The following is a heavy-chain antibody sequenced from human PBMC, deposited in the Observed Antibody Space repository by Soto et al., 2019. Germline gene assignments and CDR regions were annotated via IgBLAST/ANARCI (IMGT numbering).Heavy chain of an antibody. V-gene: IGHV3-21*01. D-gene: IGHD1-26*01. CDR1: GFTFSSYS. CDR2: ISSSSSYI. CDR3: ARDGTQRGNYYYYGMDV. J-gene: IGHJ6*02. Sequence: EVQLVESGGGLVKPGGSLRLSCAASGFTFSSYSMNWVRQAPGKGLEWVSSISSSSSYIYYADSVKGRFTISRDNAKNSLYLQMNSLRAEDTAVYYCARDGTQRGNYYYYGMDVWGQGTTVTVSS.